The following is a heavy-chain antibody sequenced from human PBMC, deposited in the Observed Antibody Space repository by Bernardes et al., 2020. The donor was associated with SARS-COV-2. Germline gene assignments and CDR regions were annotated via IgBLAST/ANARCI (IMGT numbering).Heavy chain of an antibody. CDR3: TRAAQGQVGEY. CDR1: GFSLSSTGVG. Sequence: SGPTLVKPTQTLTLNCTFSGFSLSSTGVGVGWIRQPPGKALEWLALIYWDDDKRYSPSLKSRLAITKDTSKNQVVLTMTNIDVVDTATYFCTRAAQGQVGEYWGQGTLVTVSS. J-gene: IGHJ4*02. V-gene: IGHV2-5*02. CDR2: IYWDDDK. D-gene: IGHD3-3*01.